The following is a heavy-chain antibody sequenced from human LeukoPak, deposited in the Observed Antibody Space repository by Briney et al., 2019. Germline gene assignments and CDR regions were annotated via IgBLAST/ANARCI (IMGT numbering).Heavy chain of an antibody. J-gene: IGHJ4*02. D-gene: IGHD3-9*01. CDR1: GSTFGSYW. Sequence: GGPRRLSCPASGSTFGSYWMTWFRQAPGKGLEGVPNIKQDGSEKYYVDSVKGRFTISRDNAKNSLYLQMNSLRAEDTAVYYCARDPTPVYDILTGFDYWGQGTLVTVSS. CDR2: IKQDGSEK. V-gene: IGHV3-7*01. CDR3: ARDPTPVYDILTGFDY.